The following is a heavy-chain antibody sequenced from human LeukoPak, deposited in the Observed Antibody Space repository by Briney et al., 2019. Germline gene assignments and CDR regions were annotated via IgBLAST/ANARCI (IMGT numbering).Heavy chain of an antibody. CDR1: GYSFTNYW. CDR2: IYPGDSDT. V-gene: IGHV5-51*01. Sequence: GESLKISCKVSGYSFTNYWIGWVRQMPGKGLEWMGIIYPGDSDTRYSPSLQGQVTISADKSISTAYLQWSSLRASDTAMYYCARHERSGYCTGISCPADYWGQGTLVTVSS. CDR3: ARHERSGYCTGISCPADY. D-gene: IGHD2-2*01. J-gene: IGHJ4*02.